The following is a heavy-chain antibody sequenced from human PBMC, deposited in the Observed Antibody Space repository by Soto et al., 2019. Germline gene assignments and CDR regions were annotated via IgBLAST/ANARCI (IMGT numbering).Heavy chain of an antibody. CDR2: ISGSGGST. J-gene: IGHJ4*02. V-gene: IGHV3-23*01. D-gene: IGHD4-17*01. CDR1: GFTFSSYA. CDR3: AKDRDYGPAHFGFDY. Sequence: PGGSLRLSCAASGFTFSSYAMRWVRQAPGKGLEWVSAISGSGGSTYYADSVKGRFTISRDNSKNTLYLQMNSRRAEDTAVYYCAKDRDYGPAHFGFDYWGQGTLVTVSS.